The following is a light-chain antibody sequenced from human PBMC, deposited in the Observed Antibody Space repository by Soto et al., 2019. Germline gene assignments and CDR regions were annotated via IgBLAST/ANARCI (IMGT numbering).Light chain of an antibody. Sequence: EIVLTQSPGTLSLSPGERATLSCRASQSVSSSYLAWYQQKPGQAPSLLIYGASSRATVIPDRFSGSGSGTGLTLTISRLEPEDFAVYYWQQYGSSYTFGQGTKVEIK. V-gene: IGKV3-20*01. J-gene: IGKJ2*01. CDR2: GAS. CDR3: QQYGSSYT. CDR1: QSVSSSY.